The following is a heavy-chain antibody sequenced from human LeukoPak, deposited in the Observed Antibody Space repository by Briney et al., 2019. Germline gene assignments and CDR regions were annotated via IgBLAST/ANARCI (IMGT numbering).Heavy chain of an antibody. J-gene: IGHJ5*02. D-gene: IGHD6-13*01. V-gene: IGHV4-34*01. CDR2: INHSGST. CDR3: ARAGRPGIAAAGKIWFDP. Sequence: SETLSLTCAVYGGSFSGYYWGWLRQPPGKGLEWLGEINHSGSTNYNPSLKSRVTISVDTSKNQFSLKLSSVTAADTAVYYCARAGRPGIAAAGKIWFDPWGQGTLVTVSS. CDR1: GGSFSGYY.